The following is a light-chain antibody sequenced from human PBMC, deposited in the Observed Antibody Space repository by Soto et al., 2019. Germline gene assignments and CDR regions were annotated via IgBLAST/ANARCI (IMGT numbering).Light chain of an antibody. J-gene: IGKJ2*01. CDR3: QQYGSAPYT. V-gene: IGKV3-20*01. Sequence: DILLTQSPGILSSSPGERATLSCRASQSVRNNYVAWYQQKPGQAPRLLISGASGRATGIPDRLSGSGSGADFTLTISRLDPGDFAVYYCQQYGSAPYTFGQGTKLEI. CDR2: GAS. CDR1: QSVRNNY.